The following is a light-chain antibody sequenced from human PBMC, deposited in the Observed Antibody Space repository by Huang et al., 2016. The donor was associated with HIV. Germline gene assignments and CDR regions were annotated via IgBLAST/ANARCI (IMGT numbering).Light chain of an antibody. V-gene: IGKV3-20*01. CDR1: QSVSSSY. CDR3: QQYGSSPTT. Sequence: EIVLTQSPASLSLSPGERATLSCRASQSVSSSYLAWYQQKPGQAPSRLIYGASTRATGIPDRFRGSGSGTDFTLTISRLEPEDFAVYYCQQYGSSPTTFGRGTKVEIK. J-gene: IGKJ1*01. CDR2: GAS.